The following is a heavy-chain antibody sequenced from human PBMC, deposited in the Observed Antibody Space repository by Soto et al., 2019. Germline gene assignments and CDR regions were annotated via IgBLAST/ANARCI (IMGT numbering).Heavy chain of an antibody. CDR3: ARENPQEFLEWKQNWFDP. CDR2: IYYSGST. J-gene: IGHJ5*02. D-gene: IGHD3-3*01. CDR1: GGSISSGGYY. V-gene: IGHV4-31*03. Sequence: SETLSLTCTVSGGSISSGGYYWSWIRQHPGKGLEWIGYIYYSGSTYYNPSLKSRVTISVDTSKNQFSLKLSSVTAADTAVYYCARENPQEFLEWKQNWFDPWGQGTLVTVSS.